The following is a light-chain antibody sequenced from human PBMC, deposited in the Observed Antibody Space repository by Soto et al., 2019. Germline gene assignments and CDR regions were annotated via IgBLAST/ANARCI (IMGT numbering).Light chain of an antibody. J-gene: IGKJ4*01. CDR1: QSVGNN. Sequence: EIVVTQSPATLSVSPGERATLSCRASQSVGNNFAWYQQKPGQAPRLLIFATSTRATGVPARFSGGGSGTEFTLTIGSLQSEDFAVYYCQQYGDWPLTFGGGAKVEIE. CDR3: QQYGDWPLT. V-gene: IGKV3-15*01. CDR2: ATS.